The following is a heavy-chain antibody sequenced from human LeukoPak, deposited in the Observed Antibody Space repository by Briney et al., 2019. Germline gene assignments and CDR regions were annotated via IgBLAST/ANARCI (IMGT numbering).Heavy chain of an antibody. CDR3: ASVVAGGLDE. Sequence: SETLSLTCAVYGGTFSGYYWSWIRQPPGKGLEWIGEINHSGSTNYNPSLKSRVTISVDTSKNQFSLELSSVTGADTAVYYCASVVAGGLDEWGQGTLVTVSS. J-gene: IGHJ4*02. V-gene: IGHV4-34*01. CDR2: INHSGST. D-gene: IGHD3/OR15-3a*01. CDR1: GGTFSGYY.